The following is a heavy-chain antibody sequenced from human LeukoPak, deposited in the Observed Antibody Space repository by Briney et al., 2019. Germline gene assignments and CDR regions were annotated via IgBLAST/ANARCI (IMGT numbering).Heavy chain of an antibody. Sequence: GGSLRLSCAASGFNFRRNGMHWVRQAPGKGLEWLSFIRFDGTKKFYTQSVRGRFTISRDTSINVLYLQMNNLTAEDTAVYYCARDFDDPTGHYCHLPDYWGPGTVDTVSS. CDR1: GFNFRRNG. CDR2: IRFDGTKK. D-gene: IGHD3-22*01. V-gene: IGHV3-30*02. CDR3: ARDFDDPTGHYCHLPDY. J-gene: IGHJ4*02.